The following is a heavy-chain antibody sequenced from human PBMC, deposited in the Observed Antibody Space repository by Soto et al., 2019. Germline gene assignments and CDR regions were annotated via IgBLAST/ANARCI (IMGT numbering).Heavy chain of an antibody. D-gene: IGHD3-10*01. CDR3: AISMVRGVGDAFDI. CDR1: GYTFTSYY. Sequence: GASVKVSCKASGYTFTSYYMHWVRQAPGQGLEWMGIINPSGGSTSYAQKLQGRVTMTTDTSTSTAYMELRSLRSDDTAVYYCAISMVRGVGDAFDIWGQGTMVTVS. CDR2: INPSGGST. V-gene: IGHV1-46*01. J-gene: IGHJ3*02.